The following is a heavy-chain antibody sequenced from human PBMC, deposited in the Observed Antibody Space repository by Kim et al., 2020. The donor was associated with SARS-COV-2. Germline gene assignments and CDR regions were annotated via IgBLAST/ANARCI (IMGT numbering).Heavy chain of an antibody. V-gene: IGHV1-2*02. J-gene: IGHJ4*02. CDR1: GYTFTGYY. CDR2: INPNSGGT. D-gene: IGHD3-3*01. CDR3: ARGETVYDFWSGYPH. Sequence: ASVKVSCKASGYTFTGYYMHWVRQAPGQGLEWMGWINPNSGGTNYAQKFQGRVTMTRDTSISTAYMELSRLRSDDTAVYYCARGETVYDFWSGYPHWGQGTLVTVSS.